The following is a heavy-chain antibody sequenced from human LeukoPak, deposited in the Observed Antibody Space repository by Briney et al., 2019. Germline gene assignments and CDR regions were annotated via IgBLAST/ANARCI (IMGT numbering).Heavy chain of an antibody. V-gene: IGHV3-7*01. CDR1: GFTFSSDW. J-gene: IGHJ5*02. CDR2: INEDGSEK. CDR3: VRHSSDLGAWASDL. D-gene: IGHD4/OR15-4a*01. Sequence: GGSLRLSCISSGFTFSSDWMSWVRQAPGKGLEWGANINEDGSEKNYVDSMKGRLTISRDNTKNSVFLQLNSVTADDTAPYYCVRHSSDLGAWASDLWGQGTLVTVSS.